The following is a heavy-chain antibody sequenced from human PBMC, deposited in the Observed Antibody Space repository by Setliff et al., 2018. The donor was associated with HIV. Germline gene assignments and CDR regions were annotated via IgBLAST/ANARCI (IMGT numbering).Heavy chain of an antibody. CDR2: INHSGST. CDR3: ARGATLLPGYSDRWEYFYMDV. V-gene: IGHV4-34*01. J-gene: IGHJ6*03. Sequence: SETLSLTCTVSGGSMSTYYWSRIRQPPGKGLEWIGEINHSGSTHYNPPLKSRATISVDTSKNQFSLRLNSVTAADTAVYYCARGATLLPGYSDRWEYFYMDVWGKGTTVTVSS. CDR1: GGSMSTYY. D-gene: IGHD5-12*01.